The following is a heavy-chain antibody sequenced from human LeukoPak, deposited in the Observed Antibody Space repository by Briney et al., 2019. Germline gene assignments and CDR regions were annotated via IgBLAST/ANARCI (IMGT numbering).Heavy chain of an antibody. Sequence: ASVKVSCKASGYTFTSYGISWVRQAPGQGLEWMGWISAYNGNTNYAQKLQGRVTMTTDTSTSTAYMELRSLRSDDTAVYYCAGDVTHSTYDFWSGYQYFDYWGQGTLVTVSS. D-gene: IGHD3-3*01. CDR3: AGDVTHSTYDFWSGYQYFDY. CDR1: GYTFTSYG. J-gene: IGHJ4*02. V-gene: IGHV1-18*01. CDR2: ISAYNGNT.